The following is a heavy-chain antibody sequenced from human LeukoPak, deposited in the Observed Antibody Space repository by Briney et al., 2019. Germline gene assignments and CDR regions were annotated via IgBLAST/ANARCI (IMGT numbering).Heavy chain of an antibody. V-gene: IGHV3-74*01. CDR3: ARAASYYYYYTDV. CDR1: GFTFGTSW. Sequence: GGSLRLSCAASGFTFGTSWMHWVRQVSGKGLVWVARSNSDGSSTSYADSVKGRFTISRDNAQNTLYLQMSSLRAEDTAVYYCARAASYYYYYTDVWGKGTTVTVSS. J-gene: IGHJ6*03. CDR2: SNSDGSST.